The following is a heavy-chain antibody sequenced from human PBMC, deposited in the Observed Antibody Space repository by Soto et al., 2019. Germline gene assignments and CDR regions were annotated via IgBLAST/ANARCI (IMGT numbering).Heavy chain of an antibody. Sequence: QVQLRESGPGLVKTSQTQSLTCTVSGGSISSGGTGSYWTWIRQLPGKGLEWIGYIYYTGNTYYNPSLKSRPTISIDTSENQFSLKLTSVTAADTAVYFCASGHDAYKVRYWGQGTLVTVSS. CDR1: GGSISSGGTGSY. CDR2: IYYTGNT. J-gene: IGHJ4*02. CDR3: ASGHDAYKVRY. V-gene: IGHV4-31*03. D-gene: IGHD1-1*01.